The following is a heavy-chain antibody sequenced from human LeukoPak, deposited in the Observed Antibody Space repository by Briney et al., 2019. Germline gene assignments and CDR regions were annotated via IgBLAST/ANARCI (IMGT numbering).Heavy chain of an antibody. CDR2: INHSGST. D-gene: IGHD6-13*01. J-gene: IGHJ5*02. CDR3: PNSPLAAAAGTGCLFAP. CDR1: GGSLSGYY. Sequence: SVTLSLTSAVYGGSLSGYYWSWIRQPPGKGLEWIGEINHSGSTNYNPSLKSRVTVSVDTSKNQFSLKLSSVTAARTAVYYCPNSPLAAAAGTGCLFAPGGEGTVVPVSS. V-gene: IGHV4-34*01.